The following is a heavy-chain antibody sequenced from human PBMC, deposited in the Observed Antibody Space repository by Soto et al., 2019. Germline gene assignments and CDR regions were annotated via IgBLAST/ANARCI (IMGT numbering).Heavy chain of an antibody. V-gene: IGHV1-24*01. D-gene: IGHD5-12*01. J-gene: IGHJ4*02. CDR2: FDPEDGET. Sequence: GYAVKVASTVSEYTLTELSMPWVRQAPGKGLEWMGGFDPEDGETIYTQKFQGRVTMTEDTSQDTAYMELSSLRSEDTAVYYCATDGVSGYDYYFDYWGQGTLLSDSS. CDR3: ATDGVSGYDYYFDY. CDR1: EYTLTELS.